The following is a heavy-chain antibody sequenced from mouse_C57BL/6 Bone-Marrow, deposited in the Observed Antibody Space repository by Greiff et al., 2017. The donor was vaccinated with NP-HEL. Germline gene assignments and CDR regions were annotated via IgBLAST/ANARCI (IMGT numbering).Heavy chain of an antibody. J-gene: IGHJ4*01. CDR2: IDPENGDT. Sequence: VQLQQSGAELVRPGASVKLSCTASGFNIKDDYMHWVKQRPEQGLEWIGWIDPENGDTEYASKFQGKATITVDTSSNTAYLQLSSLTSEDTAVYYCTNFYYGSSLYAMDYWGQGTSVTVSS. D-gene: IGHD1-1*01. CDR3: TNFYYGSSLYAMDY. CDR1: GFNIKDDY. V-gene: IGHV14-4*01.